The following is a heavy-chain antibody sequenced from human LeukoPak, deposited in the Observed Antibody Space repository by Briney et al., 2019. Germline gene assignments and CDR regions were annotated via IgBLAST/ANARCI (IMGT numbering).Heavy chain of an antibody. J-gene: IGHJ5*02. CDR3: ARDQRGYCSSTSCSTPFDP. D-gene: IGHD2-2*01. CDR2: ISAYNGNT. Sequence: ASVKVSCKASGYTFTSYGISWVRQAPGQGLEWMGWISAYNGNTNYAQKLQGRATMTTDTSTSTAYMELRSLRSDDTAVYYCARDQRGYCSSTSCSTPFDPWGQGTLVTVSS. V-gene: IGHV1-18*01. CDR1: GYTFTSYG.